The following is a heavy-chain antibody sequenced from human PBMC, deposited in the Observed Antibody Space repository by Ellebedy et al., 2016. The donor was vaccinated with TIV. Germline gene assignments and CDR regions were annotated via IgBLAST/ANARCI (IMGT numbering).Heavy chain of an antibody. Sequence: LGGSLRLSCAASGFTFSSYTINWVRQTPGKGLEWVSSISSSGSYLYYADSVKGRFTISRDNAKNSLYLQMNSLRVDDTAVYYCATSRARVYWGQGTLVTVSS. J-gene: IGHJ4*02. CDR2: ISSSGSYL. V-gene: IGHV3-21*01. CDR3: ATSRARVY. CDR1: GFTFSSYT.